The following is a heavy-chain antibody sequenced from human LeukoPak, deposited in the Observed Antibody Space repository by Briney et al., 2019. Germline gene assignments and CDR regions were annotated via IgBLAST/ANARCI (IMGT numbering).Heavy chain of an antibody. D-gene: IGHD4-17*01. J-gene: IGHJ5*02. Sequence: ASVKVSCKASGYTFTSYGISWVRQAPGQGLEWMGWISAYNGDTAYAHNLQGRVTMTTDTSTNTAYMELTSLRSDDTAVYYCARCGTTWCDPWGLGTLVTVSS. V-gene: IGHV1-18*01. CDR1: GYTFTSYG. CDR2: ISAYNGDT. CDR3: ARCGTTWCDP.